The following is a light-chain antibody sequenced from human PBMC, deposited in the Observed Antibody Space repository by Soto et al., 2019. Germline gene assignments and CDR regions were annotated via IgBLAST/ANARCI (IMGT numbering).Light chain of an antibody. CDR3: QERSNWPTWT. CDR1: QSISSTY. Sequence: EIVLTPSPGTLSLSPGERATLSCRASQSISSTYLTWYHQRPGQAPRLLIYDASRRATGIPDRFSGSGSGTDFSLTISRLEPEDFAVYYCQERSNWPTWTFGQGTKVDIK. CDR2: DAS. V-gene: IGKV3D-20*02. J-gene: IGKJ1*01.